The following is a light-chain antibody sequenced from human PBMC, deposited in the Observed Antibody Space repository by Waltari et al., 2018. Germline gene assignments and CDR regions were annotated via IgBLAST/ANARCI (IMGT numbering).Light chain of an antibody. CDR1: SYNIGSTT. CDR3: AAWDDSLNGRRV. V-gene: IGLV1-44*01. CDR2: RNN. J-gene: IGLJ3*02. Sequence: QSVLTQPPSASGTPGQRVTISCSGSSYNIGSTTVNRYQQLPGTAPKPLIYRNNQRPSGVPDRFSGSKSGTSASLAISGLQSEDEADYYCAAWDDSLNGRRVFGGGTKLTVL.